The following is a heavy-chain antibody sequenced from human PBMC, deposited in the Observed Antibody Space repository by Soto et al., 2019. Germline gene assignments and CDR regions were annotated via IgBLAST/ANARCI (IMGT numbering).Heavy chain of an antibody. CDR1: GGTFNTYS. Sequence: QVQLVQSGAEVKKPGSSVKVSCKASGGTFNTYSFGWLRQAPGQGLQWMGSIIPFIGAPNYAQNFQDRVTITADESTTTAYMELSGLKSEDTAVYFCARGGDSSSLRAFYSYGFDVWARGPRSPSP. D-gene: IGHD6-6*01. CDR3: ARGGDSSSLRAFYSYGFDV. V-gene: IGHV1-69*18. J-gene: IGHJ6*02. CDR2: IIPFIGAP.